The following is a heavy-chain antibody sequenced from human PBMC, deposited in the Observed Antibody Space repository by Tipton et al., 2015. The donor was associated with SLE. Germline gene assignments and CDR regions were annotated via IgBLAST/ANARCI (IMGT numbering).Heavy chain of an antibody. D-gene: IGHD6-13*01. J-gene: IGHJ4*02. V-gene: IGHV4-59*11. CDR1: GGSISGHY. CDR2: VSPSGDT. CDR3: ARRRGSSWYEDYFDY. Sequence: TLSLTCTVSGGSISGHYWSWVRQSPGKGLDWIGHVSPSGDTNYNPSLESRVTISRDTPNNQFSLKLSSVTAADTAVYYCARRRGSSWYEDYFDYWGQGTLVTVSS.